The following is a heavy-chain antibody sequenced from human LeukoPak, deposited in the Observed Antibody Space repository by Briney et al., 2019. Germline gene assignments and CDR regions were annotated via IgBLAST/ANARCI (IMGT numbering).Heavy chain of an antibody. J-gene: IGHJ4*02. CDR3: ARGYSSSWYERAFDY. Sequence: GGSLRLSGAASGFTFSSYWMHWVRQAPGKGLVWVSRINSDGSSTSYADSVKGRFTISRDNAKNTLYLQMNSLRAEDTAVYYCARGYSSSWYERAFDYWGQGTLVTVSS. V-gene: IGHV3-74*01. CDR1: GFTFSSYW. CDR2: INSDGSST. D-gene: IGHD6-13*01.